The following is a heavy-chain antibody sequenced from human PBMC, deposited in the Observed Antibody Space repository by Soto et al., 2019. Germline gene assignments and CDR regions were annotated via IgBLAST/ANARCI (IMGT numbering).Heavy chain of an antibody. CDR3: AKDMFSSSSAATFDY. Sequence: EVQLVESGGGLAQPGRSLRLSCAASGFIFDDYAMHWVRQAPGKGLEWVSGISWQSGSIRYADSVKGRFTISRDNVKNSLYLQMNSLRVEDTALYYCAKDMFSSSSAATFDYWGQGILVTVSS. CDR2: ISWQSGSI. D-gene: IGHD6-6*01. CDR1: GFIFDDYA. V-gene: IGHV3-9*01. J-gene: IGHJ4*02.